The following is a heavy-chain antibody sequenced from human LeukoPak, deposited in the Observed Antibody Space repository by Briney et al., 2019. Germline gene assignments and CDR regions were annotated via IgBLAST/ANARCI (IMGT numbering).Heavy chain of an antibody. CDR1: GGFISSYY. Sequence: PSETLSLTCTVSGGFISSYYWSWIRQPPGKGLEWIGYIYYSGSTNYNPSLKSRVTISVDTSKNQFSLKLSSVTAADTAVYYCARDMGSYYFWYFDLWGRGTLVTVSS. CDR2: IYYSGST. D-gene: IGHD1-26*01. J-gene: IGHJ2*01. V-gene: IGHV4-59*01. CDR3: ARDMGSYYFWYFDL.